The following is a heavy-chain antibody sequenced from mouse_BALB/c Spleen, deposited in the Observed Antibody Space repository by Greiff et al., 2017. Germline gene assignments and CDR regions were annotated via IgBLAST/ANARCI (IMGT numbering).Heavy chain of an antibody. J-gene: IGHJ4*01. Sequence: QVQLKESGPGLVAPSQSLSITCTVSGFSLTSYGVHWVRQPPGKGLEWLGVIWAGGSTNYNSALMSRLSISKDNSKSQVFLKMNSLQTDDTAMYYGARDDYDYDYAMDYWGQGTSVTVSS. CDR2: IWAGGST. CDR3: ARDDYDYDYAMDY. CDR1: GFSLTSYG. V-gene: IGHV2-9*02. D-gene: IGHD2-4*01.